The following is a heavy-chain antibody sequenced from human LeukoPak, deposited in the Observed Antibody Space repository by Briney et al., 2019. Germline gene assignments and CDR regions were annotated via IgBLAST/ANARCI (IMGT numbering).Heavy chain of an antibody. D-gene: IGHD3-22*01. Sequence: ASVKVSCKASGGTFSSYAISWVRQAPGQGLEWMGWINPNSGGTNYAQKFQGRVTMTRDTSISTAYMELSRLRSDDTAVYYCASTDYYDSSGYPRTDAFDIWGQGTMVTVSS. J-gene: IGHJ3*02. V-gene: IGHV1-2*02. CDR2: INPNSGGT. CDR3: ASTDYYDSSGYPRTDAFDI. CDR1: GGTFSSYA.